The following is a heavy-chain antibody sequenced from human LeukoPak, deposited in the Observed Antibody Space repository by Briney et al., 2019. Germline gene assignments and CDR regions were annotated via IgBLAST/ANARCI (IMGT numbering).Heavy chain of an antibody. CDR3: ARDLSSSRYSSGWYFWLDP. D-gene: IGHD6-19*01. CDR1: GYTFTSYY. CDR2: INPSGGST. J-gene: IGHJ5*02. Sequence: GASVKVSCKASGYTFTSYYMHWVRQAPGQGLEWMGIINPSGGSTSYAQKFQGRVTMTRDTSTSTVYIELSSLRSEDTAVYYCARDLSSSRYSSGWYFWLDPWGQGTLVTVSS. V-gene: IGHV1-46*01.